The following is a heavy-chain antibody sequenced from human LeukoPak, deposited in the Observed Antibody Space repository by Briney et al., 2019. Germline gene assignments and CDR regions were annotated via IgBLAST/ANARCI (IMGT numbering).Heavy chain of an antibody. CDR3: ARPGNSSFDY. J-gene: IGHJ4*02. V-gene: IGHV1-8*01. CDR2: MNPNSGNT. Sequence: ASVKVSCTASGYTFTSYDINWVRQATGQGLEWMGWMNPNSGNTGYAQKFQGRVTMTRGTSISTAYMELRSLTSDDTAVYYCARPGNSSFDYWGQGTLVTVSS. D-gene: IGHD6-6*01. CDR1: GYTFTSYD.